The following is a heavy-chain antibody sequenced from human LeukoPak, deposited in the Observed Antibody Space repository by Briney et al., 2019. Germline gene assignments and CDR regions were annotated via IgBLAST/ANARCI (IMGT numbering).Heavy chain of an antibody. CDR1: GGSIRSYC. CDR3: ARTGSTVTMLYPFDH. CDR2: IYYSGST. V-gene: IGHV4-59*01. Sequence: SETLSLTGTVSGGSIRSYCWSWIRQPPGKGLEWIGYIYYSGSTNYNPSLKSRVSISVDTSKNQFSLKLSSVTAADTAVYYCARTGSTVTMLYPFDHWGQGTLVTVSS. D-gene: IGHD4-17*01. J-gene: IGHJ4*02.